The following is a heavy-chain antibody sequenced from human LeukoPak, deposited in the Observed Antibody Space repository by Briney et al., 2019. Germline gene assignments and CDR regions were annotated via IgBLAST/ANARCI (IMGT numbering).Heavy chain of an antibody. Sequence: SETLSLTCTVSGRSISSSSYYWGWIRQPPGKGLEWIGSIYYSGSTYYNPSLKSRVTISVDTSKNQFSLKLSSVTAADTAVYYCARDSVPHNVQYYYDSSGYLDAFDIWGQGTMVTVSS. D-gene: IGHD3-22*01. CDR3: ARDSVPHNVQYYYDSSGYLDAFDI. V-gene: IGHV4-39*07. CDR1: GRSISSSSYY. CDR2: IYYSGST. J-gene: IGHJ3*02.